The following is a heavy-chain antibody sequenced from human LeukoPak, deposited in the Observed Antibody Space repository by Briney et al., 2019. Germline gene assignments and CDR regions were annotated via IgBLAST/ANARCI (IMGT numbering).Heavy chain of an antibody. Sequence: NPGGSLRLSCAASGFTFSSSAMSWVRQAPGKGLEWVSSISSSSSYIYYADSVKGRFTISRDNAKNSLYLQMNSLRAEDTAVYYCASGDIVVVPAAGYMDVWGKGTTVTVSS. D-gene: IGHD2-2*01. J-gene: IGHJ6*03. CDR1: GFTFSSSA. V-gene: IGHV3-21*01. CDR2: ISSSSSYI. CDR3: ASGDIVVVPAAGYMDV.